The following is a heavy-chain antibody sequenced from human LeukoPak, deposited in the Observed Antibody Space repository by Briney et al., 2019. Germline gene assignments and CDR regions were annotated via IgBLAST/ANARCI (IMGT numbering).Heavy chain of an antibody. D-gene: IGHD6-25*01. CDR3: AKECGLQRYFDY. J-gene: IGHJ4*02. CDR2: ISYDGSNK. CDR1: GFTFSSYA. V-gene: IGHV3-30-3*01. Sequence: GGSLRLSCAASGFTFSSYAMHWARQAPGKGLEWVAVISYDGSNKYYADSVKGRFTISRDNSKNTLYLQMNSLRAEDTAVYYCAKECGLQRYFDYWGQGTLVTVSS.